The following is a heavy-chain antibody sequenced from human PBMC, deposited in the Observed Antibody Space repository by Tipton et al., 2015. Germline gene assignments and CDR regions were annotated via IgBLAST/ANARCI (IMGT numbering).Heavy chain of an antibody. CDR2: IHHGGST. V-gene: IGHV4-4*02. J-gene: IGHJ4*02. Sequence: TLSLTCSVSGDSISSSNWWSWVRQPPGKGLEWIGEIHHGGSTNYNPSLKSRVTMSVDTSKNQFSLHLSSVTAADTAVYYCAREVWYNDSTGYDYWGQGILVTVSS. CDR3: AREVWYNDSTGYDY. D-gene: IGHD3-22*01. CDR1: GDSISSSNW.